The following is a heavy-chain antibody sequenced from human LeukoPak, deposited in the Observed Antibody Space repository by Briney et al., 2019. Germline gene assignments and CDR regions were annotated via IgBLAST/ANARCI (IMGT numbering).Heavy chain of an antibody. Sequence: PSETLSLTCAVYGGSFSGYYWSWIRQPPGKGLEWIGEINHSGSTNYNPSLKSRVTISVDTSKNQFSLKLSSVTAADTAVYYCTRLYPIAARPYYFDYWGQGXLVTVSS. CDR1: GGSFSGYY. CDR3: TRLYPIAARPYYFDY. J-gene: IGHJ4*02. D-gene: IGHD6-6*01. CDR2: INHSGST. V-gene: IGHV4-34*01.